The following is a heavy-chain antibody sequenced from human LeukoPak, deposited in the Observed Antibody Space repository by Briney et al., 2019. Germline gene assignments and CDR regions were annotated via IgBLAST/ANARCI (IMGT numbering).Heavy chain of an antibody. CDR2: IYYSGST. CDR1: GGSISSYY. Sequence: SETLSLTCTVSGGSISSYYWSWIRQPPGKGLEWIGCIYYSGSTNYNPSLKSRVTISVDTSKNQFSLRLSSLTAADTAVYYCARSANLFDYWGPGTLVTVSS. J-gene: IGHJ4*02. CDR3: ARSANLFDY. V-gene: IGHV4-59*01. D-gene: IGHD4/OR15-4a*01.